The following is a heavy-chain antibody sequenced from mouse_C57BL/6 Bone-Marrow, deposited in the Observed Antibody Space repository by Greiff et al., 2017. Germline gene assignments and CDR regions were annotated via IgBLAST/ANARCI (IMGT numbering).Heavy chain of an antibody. D-gene: IGHD3-3*01. CDR1: GFTFSDYY. V-gene: IGHV5-16*01. CDR3: AREEGDFYFDY. Sequence: EVKVVESEGGLVQPGSSMKLSCTASGFTFSDYYMAWVRQVPEKGLEWVANINYDGSSTYYLDSLKSRFIISRDNAKNILYLQMSSLKSEDTATYYCAREEGDFYFDYWGQGTTLTVSS. CDR2: INYDGSST. J-gene: IGHJ2*01.